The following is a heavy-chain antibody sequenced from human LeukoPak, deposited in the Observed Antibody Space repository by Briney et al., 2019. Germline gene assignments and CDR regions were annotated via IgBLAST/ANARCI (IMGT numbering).Heavy chain of an antibody. J-gene: IGHJ4*02. CDR3: AREPQFSYGYDY. V-gene: IGHV4-61*01. CDR2: IYYSGST. CDR1: GGSISSSSYY. Sequence: SETLSLTCTVSGGSISSSSYYWGWIRQPPGKGLEWIGYIYYSGSTNYNPSLKSRVTISVDTSKNQFSLKLSSVTAADTAVYYCAREPQFSYGYDYWGQGTLVTVSS. D-gene: IGHD5-18*01.